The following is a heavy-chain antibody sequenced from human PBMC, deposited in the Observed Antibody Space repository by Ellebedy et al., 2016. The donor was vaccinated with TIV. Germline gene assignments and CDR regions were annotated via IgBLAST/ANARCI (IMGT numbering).Heavy chain of an antibody. D-gene: IGHD5-12*01. V-gene: IGHV1-46*01. J-gene: IGHJ4*02. Sequence: AASVKVSCKASGYTFTSYYMHWVRQAPGQGLEWMGIIIPTGGRTSYAQKFQGRVTMTRDTSITTVYMQLSSLTSDDKAVYYCARRAVATSNVGYWGQGTLVTVSS. CDR2: IIPTGGRT. CDR1: GYTFTSYY. CDR3: ARRAVATSNVGY.